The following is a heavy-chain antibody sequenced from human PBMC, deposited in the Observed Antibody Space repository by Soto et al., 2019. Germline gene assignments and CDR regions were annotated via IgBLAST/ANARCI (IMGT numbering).Heavy chain of an antibody. J-gene: IGHJ4*02. V-gene: IGHV3-48*02. CDR3: ARDARNADYDY. CDR2: IHGTRSII. CDR1: GFTFSIHA. D-gene: IGHD3-16*01. Sequence: EVQLVESGGGLVQPGGSLRLSCEVSGFTFSIHAMNWVRQAPGKGLEWVAYIHGTRSIIYYADSVKGRCTISRDNAKNSLFLQMDSLRDEDTAVYYCARDARNADYDYWGQGTLVTVSS.